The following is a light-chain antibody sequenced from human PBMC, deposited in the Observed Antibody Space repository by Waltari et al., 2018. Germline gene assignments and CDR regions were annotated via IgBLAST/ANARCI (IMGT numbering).Light chain of an antibody. V-gene: IGLV2-14*01. CDR1: SRDVGGYDY. CDR2: DVT. Sequence: QSALTQPASVSVSPGQSTTISCTGTSRDVGGYDYVSWYQQHPGKVPKLMIYDVTNRPSGVSNRFSGSKSGNTASLIISGLQAQDEADYYCLSYASSSTYVFGTGTKVTVL. CDR3: LSYASSSTYV. J-gene: IGLJ1*01.